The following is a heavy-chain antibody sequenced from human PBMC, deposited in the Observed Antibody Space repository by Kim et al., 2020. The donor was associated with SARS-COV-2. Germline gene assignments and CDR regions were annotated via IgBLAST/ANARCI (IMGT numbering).Heavy chain of an antibody. D-gene: IGHD3-10*01. Sequence: YYNPSLKSRVTISVDTSKNQFSLKLSSVTAADTAVYYCARVWFGENYFDYWGQGTLVTVSS. V-gene: IGHV4-31*02. CDR3: ARVWFGENYFDY. J-gene: IGHJ4*02.